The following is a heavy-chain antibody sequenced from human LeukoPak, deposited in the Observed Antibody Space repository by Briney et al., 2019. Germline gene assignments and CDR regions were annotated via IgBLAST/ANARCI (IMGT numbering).Heavy chain of an antibody. CDR2: ISYSGST. CDR1: GGSISNHY. J-gene: IGHJ3*02. D-gene: IGHD4-17*01. CDR3: ARDPTTVTKGFDI. Sequence: PSETLSLTCTVSGGSISNHYWTWIQQPPGKGLEWIGYISYSGSTNYNPSLRSRVTISIDTSNNQFSLRLSPVTAADTAVYYCARDPTTVTKGFDIWGLGTMVTVSP. V-gene: IGHV4-59*11.